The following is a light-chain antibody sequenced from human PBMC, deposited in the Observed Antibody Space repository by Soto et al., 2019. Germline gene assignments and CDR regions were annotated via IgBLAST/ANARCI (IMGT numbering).Light chain of an antibody. J-gene: IGKJ2*01. V-gene: IGKV3-20*01. CDR3: QQYGSSRMYT. CDR1: QSVSSSY. Sequence: EIVLTQSPGTLSLSPGERATLSCRSSQSVSSSYLAWYQQKPGQAPRPLIYGASSRATGIPDRFSGSGSGTDFTLTISRLEPEDFAVYYGQQYGSSRMYTFGQGTKLEIK. CDR2: GAS.